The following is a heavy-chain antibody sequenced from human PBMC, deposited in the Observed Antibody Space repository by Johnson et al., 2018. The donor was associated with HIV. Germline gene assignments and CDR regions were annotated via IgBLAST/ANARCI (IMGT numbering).Heavy chain of an antibody. J-gene: IGHJ3*02. V-gene: IGHV3-33*06. D-gene: IGHD6-19*01. CDR1: GFTFSSHG. CDR3: AKSEYPGIAVAGSAYEDAFYI. Sequence: QVRLVESGGGVVQPGRSLRLSCAASGFTFSSHGMHWVRQAPGKGLEWVAVIWYDGSTKYYADSVKGRFTISRDNSKNTLYLQMNSLRVEDTAVYYCAKSEYPGIAVAGSAYEDAFYIWGQGTMVTVSS. CDR2: IWYDGSTK.